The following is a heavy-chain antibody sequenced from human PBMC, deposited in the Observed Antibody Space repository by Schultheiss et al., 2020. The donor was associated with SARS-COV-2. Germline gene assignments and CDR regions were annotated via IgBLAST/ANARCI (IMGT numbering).Heavy chain of an antibody. Sequence: GGSLRLSCAASGFTVSSNYMSWVRQAPGKGLVWVSRINSDGSSTSYADSVKGRFTISRDNAKNTLYLQMNSLRAEDTAVYYCAVIGNDYWGQGTLVTVSS. CDR1: GFTVSSNY. CDR3: AVIGNDY. CDR2: INSDGSST. D-gene: IGHD3-10*01. J-gene: IGHJ4*02. V-gene: IGHV3-74*01.